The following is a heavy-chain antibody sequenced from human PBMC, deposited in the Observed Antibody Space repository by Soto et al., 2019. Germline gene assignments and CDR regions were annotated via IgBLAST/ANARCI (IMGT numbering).Heavy chain of an antibody. D-gene: IGHD4-17*01. V-gene: IGHV1-18*01. Sequence: ASVKVSCKASGYTFITYDISWVRQAPGQGHEWMGWISAYNGNTNYAQKLQGRVTMTTDTSTSTAYMELRSLRSDDTAVYYCARDCDYLYCYYGMDVWGQGTTVTVSS. CDR1: GYTFITYD. CDR2: ISAYNGNT. CDR3: ARDCDYLYCYYGMDV. J-gene: IGHJ6*02.